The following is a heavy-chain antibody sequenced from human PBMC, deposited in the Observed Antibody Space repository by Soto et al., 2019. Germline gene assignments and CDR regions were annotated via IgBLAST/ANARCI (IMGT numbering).Heavy chain of an antibody. CDR1: GFAFGTYV. Sequence: EVQLLESGGGLVQPGGSLRLSCEASGFAFGTYVMSWVRQAPGKGLEWVSAISGRVNSTYYADSVKGRFTISRDNVKNTLYLQMTSLRAEDTAVYYCAKDIRSSGGRSPFDLWGQGTLVTVSS. CDR3: AKDIRSSGGRSPFDL. V-gene: IGHV3-23*01. CDR2: ISGRVNST. J-gene: IGHJ4*02. D-gene: IGHD2-15*01.